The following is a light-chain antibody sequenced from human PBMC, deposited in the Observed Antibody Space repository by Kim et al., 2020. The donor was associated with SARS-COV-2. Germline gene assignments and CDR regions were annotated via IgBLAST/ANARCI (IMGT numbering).Light chain of an antibody. CDR2: DAS. CDR3: QQYTGSPIT. Sequence: PGERATPACRARQGVRNGYLAWYQQKPGQAPRLLIYDASSRTTGIPDRFSGSGSGTDFTLTISRLEPEDFAVYYCQQYTGSPITFGQGTRLEIK. J-gene: IGKJ5*01. CDR1: QGVRNGY. V-gene: IGKV3-20*01.